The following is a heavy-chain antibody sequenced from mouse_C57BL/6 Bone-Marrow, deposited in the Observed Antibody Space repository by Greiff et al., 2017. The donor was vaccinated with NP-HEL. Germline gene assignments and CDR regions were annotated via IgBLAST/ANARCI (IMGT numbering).Heavy chain of an antibody. Sequence: LVESGAELVRPGTSVKVSCKASGYAFTNYLIEWVKQRPGQGLEWIGVINPGSGGTNYNEKFKGKATLTADKSSSTAYMQLSSLTSEDSAVYFCARRESKPYQIYYGNYEAWFAYWGQGTLVTVSA. CDR2: INPGSGGT. CDR1: GYAFTNYL. CDR3: ARRESKPYQIYYGNYEAWFAY. D-gene: IGHD2-1*01. J-gene: IGHJ3*01. V-gene: IGHV1-54*01.